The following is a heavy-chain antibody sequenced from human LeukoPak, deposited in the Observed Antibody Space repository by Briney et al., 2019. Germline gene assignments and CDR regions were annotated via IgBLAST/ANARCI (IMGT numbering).Heavy chain of an antibody. V-gene: IGHV4-39*01. J-gene: IGHJ5*02. CDR3: ARYSAWFDP. D-gene: IGHD2-15*01. CDR2: IYYSGST. Sequence: SETLSLTCTVSGGSISSSSYYWGWIRQPPGKGLEWIGSIYYSGSTYYNPSLKSRVTISVDTSKNQFSLKLTSVTAADTAVYYCARYSAWFDPWGQGTPVTVSS. CDR1: GGSISSSSYY.